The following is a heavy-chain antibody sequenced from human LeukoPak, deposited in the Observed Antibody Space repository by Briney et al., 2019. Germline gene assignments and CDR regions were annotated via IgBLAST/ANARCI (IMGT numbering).Heavy chain of an antibody. D-gene: IGHD3-10*01. CDR2: IYYSGST. CDR1: GGSISSYY. V-gene: IGHV4-59*01. J-gene: IGHJ6*04. Sequence: PSETLSLTCTVAGGSISSYYWSWIRQPPGKGREWIGYIYYSGSTNYNPSLKSRVTISVDTSKNQFSLKLSSVTAADTAVYYCARDGSGSYSLDVWGKGTTVTISS. CDR3: ARDGSGSYSLDV.